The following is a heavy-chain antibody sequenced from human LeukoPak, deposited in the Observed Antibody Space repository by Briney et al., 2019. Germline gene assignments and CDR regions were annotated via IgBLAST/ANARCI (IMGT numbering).Heavy chain of an antibody. V-gene: IGHV3-74*01. CDR2: INSDGSTI. CDR3: TRETVVVATASLGY. CDR1: GFTFSSYW. J-gene: IGHJ4*02. Sequence: GGSLRLSCAASGFTFSSYWMHWVRQAPGEGLVWFSRINSDGSTINYADSVKGRFTISRDNAKNTLYLQMDSLRAEDTAVYYCTRETVVVATASLGYWGLGTLVTVSS. D-gene: IGHD2-2*01.